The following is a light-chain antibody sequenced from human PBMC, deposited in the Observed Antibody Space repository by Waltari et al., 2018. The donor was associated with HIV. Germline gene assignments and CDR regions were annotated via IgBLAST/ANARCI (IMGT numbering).Light chain of an antibody. Sequence: QSALTQPRSVSGSPGQSVTLACTGTSSDVGGYNYVYWYHQHPGKAPKLMIYDVSKRPSGVPDRFSGSKSGNTASLTISGLQAEDEADYYCCSYAGSYTYVFGTGTKVTVL. CDR1: SSDVGGYNY. J-gene: IGLJ1*01. V-gene: IGLV2-11*01. CDR3: CSYAGSYTYV. CDR2: DVS.